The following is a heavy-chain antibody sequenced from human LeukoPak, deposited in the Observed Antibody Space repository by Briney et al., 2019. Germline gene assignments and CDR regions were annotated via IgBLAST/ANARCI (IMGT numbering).Heavy chain of an antibody. CDR2: IRYDGSNI. J-gene: IGHJ4*02. D-gene: IGHD3-10*01. V-gene: IGHV3-30*02. CDR3: AKDISAYGSGTSADY. CDR1: GFTFSSFG. Sequence: GSLRLSCAASGFTFSSFGMHWVRQAPGKGLQWVAFIRYDGSNIYYADSVKGRFTISRDNSKNALYLQMSSLRAEDTAVYYCAKDISAYGSGTSADYWGQGTLVTVSS.